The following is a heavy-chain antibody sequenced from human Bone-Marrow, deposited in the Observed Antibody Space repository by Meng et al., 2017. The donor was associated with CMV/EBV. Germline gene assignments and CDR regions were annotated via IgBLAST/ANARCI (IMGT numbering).Heavy chain of an antibody. D-gene: IGHD3-3*01. CDR3: AKGTYDFWSGYIRNYYYGMDV. CDR2: ISGSGGST. V-gene: IGHV3-23*01. J-gene: IGHJ6*02. Sequence: GESLKISCAASGFTFSSYEMNWVRQAPGKGLEWVSAISGSGGSTYYADSVKGRFTISRDNSKNTLYLQMNGLRAEDTAVYYCAKGTYDFWSGYIRNYYYGMDVWGQGTTVTVSS. CDR1: GFTFSSYE.